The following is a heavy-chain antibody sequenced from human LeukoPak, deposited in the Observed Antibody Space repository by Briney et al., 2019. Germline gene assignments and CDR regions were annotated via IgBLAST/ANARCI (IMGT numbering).Heavy chain of an antibody. CDR1: GGSIGSYY. D-gene: IGHD2-21*01. V-gene: IGHV4-59*01. CDR3: ATVGVVVPTTMNYYYMDV. CDR2: IYDSGST. J-gene: IGHJ6*03. Sequence: PSETLSLTCTISGGSIGSYYWSWIRQPPGKGLEWIGYIYDSGSTIYNTSLKSLVTASIDRSKNQISLKLSFVTAADTAVYYCATVGVVVPTTMNYYYMDVWGKGTTVTVSS.